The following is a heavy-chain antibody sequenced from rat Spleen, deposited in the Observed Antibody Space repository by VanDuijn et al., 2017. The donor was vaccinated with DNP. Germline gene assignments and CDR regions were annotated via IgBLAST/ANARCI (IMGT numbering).Heavy chain of an antibody. V-gene: IGHV2-16*01. Sequence: QVQLRGSGPGLVQPSQTLSLTCTVSGFSLTSYGLSWVRQPPGKGLEWIGAIWSGGSTDYNSALKSRLSISRDTSKSQVLLKMNSLQTEDTAMYFCARNYYDGSYRFAYWGQGTLVTVSS. CDR3: ARNYYDGSYRFAY. J-gene: IGHJ3*01. D-gene: IGHD1-12*02. CDR1: GFSLTSYG. CDR2: IWSGGST.